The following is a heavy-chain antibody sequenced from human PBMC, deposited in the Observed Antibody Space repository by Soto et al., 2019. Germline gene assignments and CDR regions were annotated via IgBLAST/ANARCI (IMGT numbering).Heavy chain of an antibody. CDR1: GFTFSSYA. J-gene: IGHJ6*02. V-gene: IGHV3-23*01. D-gene: IGHD4-17*01. CDR3: AKGRQDYGDYNDYYYGRDV. Sequence: EVQLLESGGGLVQPGGSLRLSCAASGFTFSSYAMSWVRQAPGKGLEWVSAVSGSGGSTYYGDSVKGRFTISRDNSKNTLYLQMNSLRAEDTAVYYCAKGRQDYGDYNDYYYGRDVWGQGTTFTVSS. CDR2: VSGSGGST.